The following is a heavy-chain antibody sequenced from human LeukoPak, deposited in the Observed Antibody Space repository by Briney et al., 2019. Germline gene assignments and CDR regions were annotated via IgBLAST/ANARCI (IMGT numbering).Heavy chain of an antibody. J-gene: IGHJ3*02. V-gene: IGHV1-69*05. CDR1: GGTFSSYA. CDR3: ARERDYYDSSGYQYDAFDI. Sequence: SVKVSCKASGGTFSSYAISWVRQAPGQGLEWMGGIIPIFGTANYAQKFQGRVTITTDESTSTAYMELSSLRSEDTAVYYCARERDYYDSSGYQYDAFDIWGQGTMVTVSS. D-gene: IGHD3-22*01. CDR2: IIPIFGTA.